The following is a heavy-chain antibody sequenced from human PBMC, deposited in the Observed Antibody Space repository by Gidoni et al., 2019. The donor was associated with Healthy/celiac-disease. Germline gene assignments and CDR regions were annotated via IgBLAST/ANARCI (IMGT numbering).Heavy chain of an antibody. V-gene: IGHV2-26*01. CDR3: ARIAGKVFDY. J-gene: IGHJ4*02. D-gene: IGHD1-26*01. CDR2: IFSNDEK. CDR1: GFSLSNARMG. Sequence: QVTLKESGPVLVTPTETLTLTCTVSGFSLSNARMGVSWLRQPPGKALEWLAHIFSNDEKSYSTSLKSRLTISKDTSKSQVVLTMTNMDPVDTATYYCARIAGKVFDYWGQGTLVTVSS.